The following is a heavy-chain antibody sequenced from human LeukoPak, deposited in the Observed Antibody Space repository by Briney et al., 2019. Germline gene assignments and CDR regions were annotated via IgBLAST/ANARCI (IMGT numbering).Heavy chain of an antibody. Sequence: SETLSLTCTVSGGSISSYYWSWIRQPPGKGLERIGYIYYSGSTNYNPSLKSRVTISVDTSKNQFSLKLSSVTAADTAVYYCARGALRDYFDYWGQGTLVTVSS. CDR3: ARGALRDYFDY. J-gene: IGHJ4*02. D-gene: IGHD3-16*01. CDR1: GGSISSYY. V-gene: IGHV4-59*01. CDR2: IYYSGST.